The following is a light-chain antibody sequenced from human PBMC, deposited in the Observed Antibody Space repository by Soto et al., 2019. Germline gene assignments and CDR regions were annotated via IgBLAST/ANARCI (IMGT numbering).Light chain of an antibody. Sequence: EIVMTQSPATLSVSPGERATLSCRASQSVTDNLAWYQQKPGQAPRLLIYGASTRATGIPARFSGSGSGTEFTLTISSLQSEDFALYYCQESNNWPYTFGQGTKQEIK. CDR1: QSVTDN. J-gene: IGKJ2*01. V-gene: IGKV3-15*01. CDR3: QESNNWPYT. CDR2: GAS.